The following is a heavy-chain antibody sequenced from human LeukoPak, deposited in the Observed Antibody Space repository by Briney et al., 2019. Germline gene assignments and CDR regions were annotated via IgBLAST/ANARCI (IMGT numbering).Heavy chain of an antibody. CDR2: ISYDGSNK. J-gene: IGHJ4*02. D-gene: IGHD6-13*01. V-gene: IGHV3-30-3*01. CDR1: GFTFSSYA. Sequence: GRSLRLSCAASGFTFSSYAMHWVRQAPGKGLEWVAVISYDGSNKYYADSVKGRFTISRDNSNNTLYLQMNSLRAEDTAIYYCAKNVAASPFRYFDSWGQGTLVTVSS. CDR3: AKNVAASPFRYFDS.